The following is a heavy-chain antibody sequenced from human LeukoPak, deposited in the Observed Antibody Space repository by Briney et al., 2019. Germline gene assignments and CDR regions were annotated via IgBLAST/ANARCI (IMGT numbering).Heavy chain of an antibody. J-gene: IGHJ2*01. CDR2: ISSNGGST. V-gene: IGHV3-64*01. Sequence: GGSLRLSCAASGFAFSSYAMHWVRQAPGKGLEYVSAISSNGGSTYYANSVKGRFTISRDNSKNTLYLQMGSLRAEDMAVYYCARLRVATVTTDWYFDLWGRGTLVTVSS. D-gene: IGHD4-17*01. CDR1: GFAFSSYA. CDR3: ARLRVATVTTDWYFDL.